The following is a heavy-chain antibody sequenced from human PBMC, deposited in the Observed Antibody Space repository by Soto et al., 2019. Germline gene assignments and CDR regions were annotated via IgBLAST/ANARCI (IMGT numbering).Heavy chain of an antibody. CDR3: VRENYYYGMDV. Sequence: GGSLRLSCAASGFDASVNFMTWVRQAPGKGLEWVSSINNAGTTFYADSVKGRFTISRDDSKNTLFLQMNSLRVEDTAMYYCVRENYYYGMDVWGQGTMVTVSS. V-gene: IGHV3-66*01. CDR1: GFDASVNF. J-gene: IGHJ6*02. CDR2: INNAGTT.